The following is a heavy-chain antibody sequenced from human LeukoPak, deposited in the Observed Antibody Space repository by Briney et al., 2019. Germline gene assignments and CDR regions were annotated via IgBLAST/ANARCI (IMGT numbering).Heavy chain of an antibody. CDR1: GGSISSGSYS. D-gene: IGHD6-19*01. CDR3: ARGSGQWLVKGRMDYFDY. CDR2: IYTSGST. J-gene: IGHJ4*02. Sequence: PSETLSLTCTVSGGSISSGSYSWSWIRQPAGKGLEWIGRIYTSGSTNYNPSLKSRVTISVDTSKNQFSLKLSSVTAADTAVYYCARGSGQWLVKGRMDYFDYWGQGTLVTVSS. V-gene: IGHV4-61*02.